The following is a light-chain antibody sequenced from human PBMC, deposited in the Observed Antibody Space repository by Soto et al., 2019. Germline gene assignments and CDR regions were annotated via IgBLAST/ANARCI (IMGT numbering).Light chain of an antibody. V-gene: IGLV2-14*03. CDR2: DVS. J-gene: IGLJ2*01. Sequence: QSALTQPACVSGSPGQSITISSTGTSSDVGTYEYVSWYQHHPGKAPKLMIYDVSNRPSGVSDRFSGSKSGNTASLTISGLQAEDEADYYCSSYASNGDVLFGGGTKLTVL. CDR3: SSYASNGDVL. CDR1: SSDVGTYEY.